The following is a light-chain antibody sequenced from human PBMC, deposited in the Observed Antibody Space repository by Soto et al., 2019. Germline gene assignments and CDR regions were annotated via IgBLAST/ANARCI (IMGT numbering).Light chain of an antibody. CDR1: QSVSNNY. Sequence: GFTQSPGTLPLSPGERATLSCRASQSVSNNYLAWYQQKPGQAPRLLIYGASNRATGIPARFSGSGSGTDFTLTISRLEHGDFAVYYCQQYGSSPRTFGQGTKVDTK. J-gene: IGKJ1*01. V-gene: IGKV3-20*01. CDR2: GAS. CDR3: QQYGSSPRT.